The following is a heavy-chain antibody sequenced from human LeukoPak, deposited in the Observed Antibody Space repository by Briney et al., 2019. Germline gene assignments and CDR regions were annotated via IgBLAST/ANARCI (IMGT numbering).Heavy chain of an antibody. CDR2: IIPIFGTA. J-gene: IGHJ4*02. V-gene: IGHV1-69*13. D-gene: IGHD2-2*02. CDR3: ARAGYCSSTSCYRGAPFDY. CDR1: GGTFSSYA. Sequence: GASVKVSCKASGGTFSSYAISWVRQAPGQGLEWMGGIIPIFGTANYAQKFQGRVTITADESTSTAYMELSSLRSEDTAVYYCARAGYCSSTSCYRGAPFDYWGQGTLVTVSS.